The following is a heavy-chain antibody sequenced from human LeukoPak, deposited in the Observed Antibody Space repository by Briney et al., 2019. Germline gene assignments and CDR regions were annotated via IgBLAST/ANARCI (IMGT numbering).Heavy chain of an antibody. CDR2: LYSDGTI. V-gene: IGHV3-53*01. J-gene: IGHJ4*02. CDR3: VRNEWGELAFDY. CDR1: GFTVSSHY. D-gene: IGHD1-7*01. Sequence: PGGSLRLSCAASGFTVSSHYMNWVRQAPGKGLQWVSVLYSDGTIYYADSVKGRFTISRDNAKNSLYLQMNSLRAEDTAVYYCVRNEWGELAFDYWGQGTLVSVSS.